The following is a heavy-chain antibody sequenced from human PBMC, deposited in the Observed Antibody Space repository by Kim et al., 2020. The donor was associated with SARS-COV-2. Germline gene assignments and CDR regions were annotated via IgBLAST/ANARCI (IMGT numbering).Heavy chain of an antibody. CDR3: AKVTSGSSGWFEYFQL. D-gene: IGHD6-19*01. J-gene: IGHJ1*01. CDR1: GFTFNSYA. Sequence: EGSLRLSCAASGFTFNSYAMSWVRQAPGKGLEWVSGIRDSGGSTKYADSMKGRFSISRDNSKNTLYLQMDSLRAEDTAIYYCAKVTSGSSGWFEYFQLWGQGTLVTVSS. V-gene: IGHV3-23*01. CDR2: IRDSGGST.